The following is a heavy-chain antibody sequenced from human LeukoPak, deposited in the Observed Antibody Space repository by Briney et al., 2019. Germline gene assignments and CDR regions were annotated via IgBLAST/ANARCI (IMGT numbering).Heavy chain of an antibody. J-gene: IGHJ4*02. V-gene: IGHV3-23*01. CDR2: IGGRDGGT. CDR1: GFISSNYA. CDR3: AKAGWFRDIVVVVAVDY. Sequence: PGASLRLSCAASGFISSNYAMSWVRQAPGKGLEWVSAIGGRDGGTYYADSVKGRFTVSRDDPKNTLYLQMNSLRAKDTAVYYCAKAGWFRDIVVVVAVDYWGQGTLVTVSS. D-gene: IGHD2-15*01.